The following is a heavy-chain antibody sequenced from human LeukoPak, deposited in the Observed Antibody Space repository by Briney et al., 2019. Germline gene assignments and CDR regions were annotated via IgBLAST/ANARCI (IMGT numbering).Heavy chain of an antibody. J-gene: IGHJ4*02. CDR1: GYTFTSYD. CDR2: MNPNSGNT. CDR3: ARGRLFFAAAGQELDY. Sequence: ASVKVSCKASGYTFTSYDINWVRQATGQGLEWMGWMNPNSGNTGYAQKFQGRVTMTRNTSISTAYMELSSLRSEDTAVYYCARGRLFFAAAGQELDYWGQGTLVTVSS. D-gene: IGHD6-13*01. V-gene: IGHV1-8*01.